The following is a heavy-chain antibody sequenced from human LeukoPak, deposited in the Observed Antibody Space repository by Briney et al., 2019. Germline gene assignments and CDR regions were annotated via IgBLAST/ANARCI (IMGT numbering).Heavy chain of an antibody. Sequence: PGGSLRLSCAASGFTFSSYAMNWVRQAPGKGLEWVSAISGSGGSTSYADSVKGRFTISRDNSKNTLYLQVNSLRAEDTAVYYCAKDRGYSYGLSEIYYFDYWGQGTLVTVSS. CDR2: ISGSGGST. CDR1: GFTFSSYA. D-gene: IGHD5-18*01. CDR3: AKDRGYSYGLSEIYYFDY. J-gene: IGHJ4*02. V-gene: IGHV3-23*01.